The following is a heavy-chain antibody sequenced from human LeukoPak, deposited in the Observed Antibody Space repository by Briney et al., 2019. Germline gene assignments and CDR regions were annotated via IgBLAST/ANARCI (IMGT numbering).Heavy chain of an antibody. J-gene: IGHJ3*02. V-gene: IGHV3-7*04. Sequence: GGSLRLSCAASGFTFTTYSMTWVRQAPGKGLEWVASIKQGESERYYVDSVNGRFTISRDNAKNSLYLQMNSLRAEDTAVYYCARGDNSAFDIWGQGTMVTVSS. CDR1: GFTFTTYS. D-gene: IGHD3-22*01. CDR3: ARGDNSAFDI. CDR2: IKQGESER.